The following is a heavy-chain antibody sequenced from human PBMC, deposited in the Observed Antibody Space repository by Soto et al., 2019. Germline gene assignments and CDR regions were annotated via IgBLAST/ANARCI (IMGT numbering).Heavy chain of an antibody. CDR1: GGSFSGYY. CDR2: INHSGST. D-gene: IGHD4-4*01. Sequence: SETLSLTCAVYGGSFSGYYWSWIRQPPGKGLEWIGEINHSGSTNYNPSLKSRVTISVDTSKNQFSLKLSSVTAADTAAYYCSSAPPNRTTVTTTPPSDYWGQGTLVTVSS. CDR3: SSAPPNRTTVTTTPPSDY. V-gene: IGHV4-34*01. J-gene: IGHJ4*02.